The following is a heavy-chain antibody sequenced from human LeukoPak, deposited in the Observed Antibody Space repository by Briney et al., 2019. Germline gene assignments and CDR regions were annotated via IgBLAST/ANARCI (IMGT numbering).Heavy chain of an antibody. J-gene: IGHJ4*02. CDR3: ARYSGWYFDY. V-gene: IGHV4-61*02. D-gene: IGHD6-19*01. Sequence: PSQTLSLTCTVSGGSISSGSYYWSWIRQPAGKGLEWIGRIYTSGSTNYNPSLKSRVTISVDTSKNQFSLKLSSVTAADTAVYYCARYSGWYFDYWGQGTLVTVSS. CDR2: IYTSGST. CDR1: GGSISSGSYY.